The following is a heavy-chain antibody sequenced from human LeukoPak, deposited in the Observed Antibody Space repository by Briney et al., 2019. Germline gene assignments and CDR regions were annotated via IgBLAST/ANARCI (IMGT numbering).Heavy chain of an antibody. J-gene: IGHJ3*02. Sequence: SETLSLTCTVSGGSISYSSYYWSWIRQPPGKGLEWIGYIYYSGSTNYNPSLKSRVTISVDTSKNQFSLKLSSVTAADTAVYYCARFGYDSSGYSAFDIWGQGTMVTVSS. D-gene: IGHD3-22*01. CDR2: IYYSGST. V-gene: IGHV4-61*01. CDR3: ARFGYDSSGYSAFDI. CDR1: GGSISYSSYY.